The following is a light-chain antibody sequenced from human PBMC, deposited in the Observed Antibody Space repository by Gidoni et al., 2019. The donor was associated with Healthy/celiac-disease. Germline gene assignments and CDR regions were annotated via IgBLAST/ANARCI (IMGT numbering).Light chain of an antibody. J-gene: IGKJ5*01. CDR2: GAS. CDR1: QSVSSSY. Sequence: EIVFTQSPGTLSLSLGERATLSCRAIQSVSSSYLAWYQQKPGQAPRLLIYGASSRATGIPDRFSGSGSGTDFTLTISRLEPEDFAVYYCQQYGSSSITFGQGTRLEIK. CDR3: QQYGSSSIT. V-gene: IGKV3-20*01.